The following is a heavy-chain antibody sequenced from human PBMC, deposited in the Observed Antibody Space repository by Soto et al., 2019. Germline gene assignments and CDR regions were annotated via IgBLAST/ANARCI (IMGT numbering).Heavy chain of an antibody. CDR3: VRAVHSTDPFDI. D-gene: IGHD2-2*01. Sequence: EVQLVESGGGLVQPGGSLRLSCAASGFTFSDHYMDWVRQAPGKGLEWVGRTRNKANSYTTEYAASVKGRFTVSRDDSKNSLYLQMNSLNTEDTAVYYCVRAVHSTDPFDIWGQGTMVTVSS. CDR1: GFTFSDHY. CDR2: TRNKANSYTT. J-gene: IGHJ3*02. V-gene: IGHV3-72*01.